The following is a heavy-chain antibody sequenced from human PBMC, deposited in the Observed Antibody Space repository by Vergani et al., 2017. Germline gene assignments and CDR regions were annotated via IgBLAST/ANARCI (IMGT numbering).Heavy chain of an antibody. Sequence: QVQLQQWGAGLLKPSETLSLTCAVYGGSFSGYYWSWIRQPPGKGLEWIGYIYYSGSTNYNPSLKSRVTISVDTSKNQFSLKLSSVTAADTAVYYCTTDPVLHNGSGDYWGQGTLVTVSS. CDR1: GGSFSGYY. CDR2: IYYSGST. D-gene: IGHD3-10*01. J-gene: IGHJ4*02. V-gene: IGHV4-34*11. CDR3: TTDPVLHNGSGDY.